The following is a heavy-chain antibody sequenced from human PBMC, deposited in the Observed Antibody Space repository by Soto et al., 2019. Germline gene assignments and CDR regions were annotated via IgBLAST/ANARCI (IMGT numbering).Heavy chain of an antibody. CDR2: NHYSGST. CDR3: ARVVDSSGYFPFDY. J-gene: IGHJ4*02. D-gene: IGHD3-22*01. CDR1: GGSISSDDYF. Sequence: QVQLQESGPGLVKPSQTLSLTCTVSGGSISSDDYFWSWIRQPPGKGLEWIGYNHYSGSTYYNPSLKSRFSISVDPSNNQFSLKLSSVTAADTAVYYCARVVDSSGYFPFDYWGQGTLVTVSS. V-gene: IGHV4-30-4*01.